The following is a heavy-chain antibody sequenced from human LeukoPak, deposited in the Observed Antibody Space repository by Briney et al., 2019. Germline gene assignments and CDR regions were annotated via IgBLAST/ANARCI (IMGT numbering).Heavy chain of an antibody. Sequence: SETLSLTCIVSGDSISLFYWSWIRQPPGKGLEWIGYIHYSGRTNYNPSLKSRVTMSVDTSKNQFSLKLSSVTAADTAVYYCARAGGDLNLDYWGQGTLVTVSS. J-gene: IGHJ4*02. CDR3: ARAGGDLNLDY. D-gene: IGHD3-16*01. CDR2: IHYSGRT. V-gene: IGHV4-59*12. CDR1: GDSISLFY.